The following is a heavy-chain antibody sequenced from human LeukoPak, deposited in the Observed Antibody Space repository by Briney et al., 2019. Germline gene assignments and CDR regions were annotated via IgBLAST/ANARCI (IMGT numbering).Heavy chain of an antibody. D-gene: IGHD3-10*01. V-gene: IGHV3-11*04. CDR3: ARDRQLLWFGEYIHGYFDL. Sequence: GGSQRLSCAASGFTVTDNYMNWVRQSSGKGLEWVSYISSSSSTIYYADSVKGRFTISRDNAKNSLYLQMNSLRAEDTAVYYCARDRQLLWFGEYIHGYFDLWGRGTLVTVSS. CDR1: GFTVTDNY. J-gene: IGHJ2*01. CDR2: ISSSSSTI.